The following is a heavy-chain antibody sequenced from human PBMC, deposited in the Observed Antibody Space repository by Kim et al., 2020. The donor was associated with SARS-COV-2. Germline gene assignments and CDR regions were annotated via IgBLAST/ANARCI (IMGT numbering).Heavy chain of an antibody. CDR3: AKVDCAGDCYPYYFDF. D-gene: IGHD2-21*02. J-gene: IGHJ4*02. Sequence: GGSLRLSCTASGFTFSSYAMSWVRQAPGKGLEWVSVIYSGGSSTYYADSVKGRFTISRDNSKNTLYLQMNSLGAEDTAVYYCAKVDCAGDCYPYYFDFWGQGTLVTVSS. V-gene: IGHV3-23*03. CDR1: GFTFSSYA. CDR2: IYSGGSST.